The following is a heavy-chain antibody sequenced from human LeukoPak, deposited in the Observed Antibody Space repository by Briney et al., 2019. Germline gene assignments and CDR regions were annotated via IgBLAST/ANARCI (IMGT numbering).Heavy chain of an antibody. D-gene: IGHD3-3*01. Sequence: SETLSLTCTVSGGSISNYYWTWIRQPPGKGLEWIGYIYYTGSTNYNPSLKSRVTMSVDTSKNQFSLRLSSVTAADAAVYYCARGRFLDAFDIWGQGTMVTVSS. J-gene: IGHJ3*02. CDR3: ARGRFLDAFDI. CDR2: IYYTGST. V-gene: IGHV4-59*01. CDR1: GGSISNYY.